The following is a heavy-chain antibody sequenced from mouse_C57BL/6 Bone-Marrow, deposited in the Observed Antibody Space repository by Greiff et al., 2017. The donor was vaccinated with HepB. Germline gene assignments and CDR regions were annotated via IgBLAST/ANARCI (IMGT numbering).Heavy chain of an antibody. Sequence: VQLQHSGAELVRPGASVKLSCTASGFNIKDDYMHWVKQRPEQGLEWIGWIDPENGDTEYASKFQGKATITADTSSNTAYLQLSSLTSEDTAVYYCTPYGNSGNWFAYWGQGTLVTVSA. J-gene: IGHJ3*01. CDR2: IDPENGDT. CDR1: GFNIKDDY. V-gene: IGHV14-4*01. D-gene: IGHD2-1*01. CDR3: TPYGNSGNWFAY.